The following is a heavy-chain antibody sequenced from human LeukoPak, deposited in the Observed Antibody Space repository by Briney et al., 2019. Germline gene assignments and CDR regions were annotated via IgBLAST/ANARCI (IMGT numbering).Heavy chain of an antibody. CDR2: ISSSTYYI. V-gene: IGHV3-21*01. CDR1: GFTFRTYA. CDR3: VRIRAAAAEGAFHS. J-gene: IGHJ3*02. Sequence: GGSLRLSCAASGFTFRTYAMNWVRQAPGKGLEGVSSISSSTYYIYYADPVNGRFTLYRDNAKNSLYLQMNSLRADDSAVYYCVRIRAAAAEGAFHSCVEGRMVSVCS. D-gene: IGHD6-25*01.